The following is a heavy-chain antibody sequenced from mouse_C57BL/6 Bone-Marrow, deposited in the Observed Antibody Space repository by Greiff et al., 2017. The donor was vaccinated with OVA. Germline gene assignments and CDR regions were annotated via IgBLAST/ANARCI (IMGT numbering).Heavy chain of an antibody. D-gene: IGHD2-5*01. V-gene: IGHV10-3*01. Sequence: EVQRVESGGGLVQPKGSLKLSCAASGFTFNTYAMHWVRQAPGKGLEWVARIRSKSSNYATYYADSVKDRFTISRDDSQSMLYLQMNNLKTEDTAMYYCVRDRGYSNYNPWFAYWGQGTLVTVSA. J-gene: IGHJ3*01. CDR2: IRSKSSNYAT. CDR3: VRDRGYSNYNPWFAY. CDR1: GFTFNTYA.